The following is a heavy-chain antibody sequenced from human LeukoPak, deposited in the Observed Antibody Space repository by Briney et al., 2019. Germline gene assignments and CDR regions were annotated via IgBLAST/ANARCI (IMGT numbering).Heavy chain of an antibody. CDR2: IYSGGST. D-gene: IGHD4-17*01. J-gene: IGHJ5*02. CDR1: GFTVSSNY. V-gene: IGHV3-53*01. CDR3: ARAPDYGDYYNWFDP. Sequence: PGGSLRLSCAASGFTVSSNYMSWVRQAPGQGLEWVSVIYSGGSTYYADSVKGRFTISRDNSKNTLYLQMNSLRAEDTAVYYCARAPDYGDYYNWFDPWGQGTLVTVSS.